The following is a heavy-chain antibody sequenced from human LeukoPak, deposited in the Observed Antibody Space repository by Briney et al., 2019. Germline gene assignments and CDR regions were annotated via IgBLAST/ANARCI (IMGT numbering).Heavy chain of an antibody. D-gene: IGHD4-17*01. J-gene: IGHJ3*02. CDR3: ARGGSSNSDGVEI. Sequence: GESLKISCKGSGYSFTSYWIGWVRQMPGKGLEWMGTIYPGDSDTRYSPSFQGQVTISADKSISTAYLQWSSLKASDTAMYFRARGGSSNSDGVEIWGQGTMVTVSA. CDR2: IYPGDSDT. CDR1: GYSFTSYW. V-gene: IGHV5-51*01.